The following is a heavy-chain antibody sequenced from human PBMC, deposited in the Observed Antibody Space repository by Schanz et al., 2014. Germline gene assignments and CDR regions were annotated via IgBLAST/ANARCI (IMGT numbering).Heavy chain of an antibody. CDR1: GFTFSNYG. CDR2: MYINSGST. V-gene: IGHV3-NL1*01. Sequence: QVQLVESGGGVVQPGRSLRLSCAASGFTFSNYGMHWVRQAPGKGLEWISSMYINSGSTQYADSVKGRFIISRDSSKNTLFLQRNSLRAEDTALYFCARDGGRDGYNLAFDVWGQGTLVTVSS. D-gene: IGHD5-12*01. J-gene: IGHJ3*01. CDR3: ARDGGRDGYNLAFDV.